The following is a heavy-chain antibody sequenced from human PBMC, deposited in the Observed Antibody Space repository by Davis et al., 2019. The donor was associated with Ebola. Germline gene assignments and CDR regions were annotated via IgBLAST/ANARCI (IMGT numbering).Heavy chain of an antibody. CDR2: INSDGSST. Sequence: GESLKISCAASGFIFSSYWMHWVRQAPGKGLVWVSRINSDGSSTSYADSVKGRFTISRDNAKNTLYLQMNSLRAEDTAVYYCARVRVWYGDWGQGTLVTVSS. J-gene: IGHJ4*02. V-gene: IGHV3-74*01. CDR1: GFIFSSYW. CDR3: ARVRVWYGD. D-gene: IGHD3-10*01.